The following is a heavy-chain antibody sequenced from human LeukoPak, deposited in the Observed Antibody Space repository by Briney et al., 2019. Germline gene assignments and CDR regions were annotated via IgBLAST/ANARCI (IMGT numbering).Heavy chain of an antibody. V-gene: IGHV4-59*08. CDR2: IYYSGST. Sequence: SETLSLTCTVSGGSLSSFYWSWIRQSPGKGLEWIGYIYYSGSTNYNPSLKSRVIISIDTSKNQFSLKLSFVTAADTAVYYCARHLRPGVVGYDYWGQGTLVTVSS. CDR1: GGSLSSFY. CDR3: ARHLRPGVVGYDY. J-gene: IGHJ4*02. D-gene: IGHD2-8*02.